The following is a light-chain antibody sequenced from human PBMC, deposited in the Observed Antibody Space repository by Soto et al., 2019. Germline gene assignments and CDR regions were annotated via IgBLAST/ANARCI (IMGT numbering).Light chain of an antibody. V-gene: IGKV3-20*01. CDR3: QQYASLPRT. Sequence: ENVLTQSPGTLSLSPGERATLSCRASQSVSSSSLAWYQQKPGQSPRLLIYGASSRATGIPDRFSGSGSGTDFTLTISRLEPEDFAVYYCQQYASLPRTFGQGTKLEIK. J-gene: IGKJ2*01. CDR1: QSVSSSS. CDR2: GAS.